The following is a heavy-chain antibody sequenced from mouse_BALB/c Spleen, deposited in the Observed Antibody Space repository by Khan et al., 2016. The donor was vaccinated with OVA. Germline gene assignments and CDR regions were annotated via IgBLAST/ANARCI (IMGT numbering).Heavy chain of an antibody. CDR3: ARWGTTVGAYGYFDG. J-gene: IGHJ1*01. Sequence: VQLQQSGPDLVKPSQSLSLSCTATGYSITSGYSWHLMRQLPGNILEWRGYIHYSGSTNYNPSLKSRISITRDTSTNPSSLQFNSVTTEDTATYACARWGTTVGAYGYFDGWGAGTTVTVSS. CDR2: IHYSGST. V-gene: IGHV3-1*02. CDR1: GYSITSGYS. D-gene: IGHD1-1*02.